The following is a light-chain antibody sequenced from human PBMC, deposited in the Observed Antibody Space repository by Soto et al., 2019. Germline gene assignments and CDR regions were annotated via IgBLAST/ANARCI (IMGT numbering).Light chain of an antibody. Sequence: EIVMTQPADTLSVSPRERAPLTCRAGQGVTTNFAWYQQKSGQSPRLLIYDVSIRATGVPARFSATGSETDFTLTISGLQSGDSAVYFCQQYNNWPFSLGQGTRLEIK. CDR3: QQYNNWPFS. J-gene: IGKJ5*01. V-gene: IGKV3-15*01. CDR2: DVS. CDR1: QGVTTN.